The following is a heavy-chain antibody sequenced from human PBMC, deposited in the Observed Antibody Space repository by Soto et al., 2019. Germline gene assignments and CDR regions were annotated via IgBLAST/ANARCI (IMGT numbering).Heavy chain of an antibody. CDR1: GGTLSSYA. V-gene: IGHV1-69*06. Sequence: QVQLVQSGAEVKKPGYSVTVSCKASGGTLSSYAISWVRQAPGQGREWMGGIIHIFGTAHYAQKFQGRVTITADKSTSTAYMELSSLRSEDTAVYYCARQATPSIAALHFDYWGQGTLVTVSS. J-gene: IGHJ4*02. CDR2: IIHIFGTA. D-gene: IGHD6-6*01. CDR3: ARQATPSIAALHFDY.